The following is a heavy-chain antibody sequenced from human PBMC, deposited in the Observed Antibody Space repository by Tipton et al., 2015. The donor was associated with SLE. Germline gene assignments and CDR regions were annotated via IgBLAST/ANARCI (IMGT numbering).Heavy chain of an antibody. CDR1: GGSISSGSYY. CDR3: ARGLPYYYDTPKGKWFDP. D-gene: IGHD3-22*01. J-gene: IGHJ5*02. V-gene: IGHV4-61*02. CDR2: IYTSGST. Sequence: TLSLTCTVSGGSISSGSYYWSWIRQPAGKGLEWIGRIYTSGSTNYNPSLKSRVTISVDTSKNQFSLKLSSVTAAGTAVYYCARGLPYYYDTPKGKWFDPWGQGTLVTVSS.